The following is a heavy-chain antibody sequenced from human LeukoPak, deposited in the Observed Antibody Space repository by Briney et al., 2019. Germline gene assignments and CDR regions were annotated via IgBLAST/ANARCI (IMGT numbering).Heavy chain of an antibody. CDR1: GFTFSSYG. D-gene: IGHD2-21*01. J-gene: IGHJ4*02. CDR3: ARDRRRDGGDWGFDY. V-gene: IGHV3-33*01. Sequence: GGSLRLSCAASGFTFSSYGMHWVRQASGKGLEWVAVIWYDGSNKYYADSVKGRFTISRDNSKNTLYLQMNSLRAEDTAVYYCARDRRRDGGDWGFDYWGQGTLVTVSS. CDR2: IWYDGSNK.